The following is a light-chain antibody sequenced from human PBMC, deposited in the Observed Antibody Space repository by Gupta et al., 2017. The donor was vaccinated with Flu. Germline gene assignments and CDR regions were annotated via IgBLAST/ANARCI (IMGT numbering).Light chain of an antibody. Sequence: QSVLTQPPSASGTPGQRVTISCSGSSSNIGSNTVYWYQQFPGTAPKLLIYSDNQRPSGVPDRFAGSKAGTSASLAISGLQSEDEAYYYCAEWDDSLNGLFGGGTKLTVL. V-gene: IGLV1-44*01. CDR3: AEWDDSLNGL. CDR2: SDN. J-gene: IGLJ3*02. CDR1: SSNIGSNT.